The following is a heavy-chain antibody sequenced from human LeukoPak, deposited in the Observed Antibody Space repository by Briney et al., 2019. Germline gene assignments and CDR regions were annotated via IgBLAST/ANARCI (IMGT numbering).Heavy chain of an antibody. CDR2: ISGSGGST. D-gene: IGHD3-22*01. CDR3: AKAYGSNGYYQLPIDF. Sequence: GGTLRLSCAASGFTFSSYGMSWVRQAPGKGLEWVSAISGSGGSTYYADSVKGRFTISRDNSKNTLYLQMNSLRAEDTAVYYCAKAYGSNGYYQLPIDFWGQGTLVTVSS. V-gene: IGHV3-23*01. J-gene: IGHJ4*02. CDR1: GFTFSSYG.